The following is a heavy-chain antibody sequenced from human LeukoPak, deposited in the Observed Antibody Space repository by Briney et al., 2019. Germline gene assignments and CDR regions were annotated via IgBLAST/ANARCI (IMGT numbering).Heavy chain of an antibody. V-gene: IGHV3-13*01. Sequence: GGSLRLSCAASGFTFSSYDMHWVRQATGKGLEWVSAIGTAGDTYYPGSVKGRFTISRENAKNSLYLQMNSLRAGDTAVYYCARNAYGPNPYYYYGMDVWGQGTTVTVSS. D-gene: IGHD1-14*01. J-gene: IGHJ6*02. CDR3: ARNAYGPNPYYYYGMDV. CDR1: GFTFSSYD. CDR2: IGTAGDT.